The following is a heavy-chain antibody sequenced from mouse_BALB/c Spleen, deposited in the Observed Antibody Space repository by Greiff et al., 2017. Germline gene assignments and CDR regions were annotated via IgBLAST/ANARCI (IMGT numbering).Heavy chain of an antibody. D-gene: IGHD2-3*01. CDR2: IYPGDGDT. CDR1: GYAFSSYW. J-gene: IGHJ4*01. CDR3: GSYDGYYGGYAMDY. V-gene: IGHV1-80*01. Sequence: QVQLKESGAELVRPGSSVKISCKASGYAFSSYWMNWVKQRPGQGLEWIGQIYPGDGDTNYNGKFKGKATLTADKSSSTAYMQLSSLTSEDSAVYFCGSYDGYYGGYAMDYWGQGTSVTVSS.